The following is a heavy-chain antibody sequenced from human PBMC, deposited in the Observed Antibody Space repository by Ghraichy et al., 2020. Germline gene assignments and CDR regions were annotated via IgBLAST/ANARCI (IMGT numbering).Heavy chain of an antibody. Sequence: GGSLRLSCAASGFTFSTYAMRWVRQAPGKGPEWVSAITSSGTSTYYGDSVKGRFTVSRDNSRNTLYLQMNSLRAEDTAVYYCAKADTAMSYSMDVWCQGTTVIVSS. V-gene: IGHV3-23*01. J-gene: IGHJ6*02. D-gene: IGHD5-18*01. CDR2: ITSSGTST. CDR1: GFTFSTYA. CDR3: AKADTAMSYSMDV.